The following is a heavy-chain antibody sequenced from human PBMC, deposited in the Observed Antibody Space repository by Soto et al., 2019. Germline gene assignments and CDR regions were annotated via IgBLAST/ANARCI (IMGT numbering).Heavy chain of an antibody. CDR3: ARDRDIYGMDV. CDR1: GGSISSGGYY. CDR2: IYYSGST. Sequence: PSETMSLTCTVSGGSISSGGYYWSWIRQHPGKGLEWIGYIYYSGSTYYNPSLKSRVTISVDTSKNQFSLKLSSVTAADTAVYYCARDRDIYGMDVWGQGTTVTVYS. J-gene: IGHJ6*02. V-gene: IGHV4-31*03. D-gene: IGHD3-9*01.